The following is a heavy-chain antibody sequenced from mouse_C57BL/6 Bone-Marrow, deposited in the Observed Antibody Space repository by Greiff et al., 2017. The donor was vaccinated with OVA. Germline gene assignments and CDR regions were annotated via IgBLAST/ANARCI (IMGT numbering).Heavy chain of an antibody. CDR1: GYTFTSYG. CDR3: ARAAYDYDVGAY. D-gene: IGHD2-4*01. J-gene: IGHJ3*01. Sequence: QVQLQQSGAELARPGASMKLSCKASGYTFTSYGISWVKQRTGQGLEWIGEIYPRSGNTYYNEKFKGKATLTADKSSSTAYMELRTLTSEDSAVYFCARAAYDYDVGAYWGQGTLVTVSA. V-gene: IGHV1-81*01. CDR2: IYPRSGNT.